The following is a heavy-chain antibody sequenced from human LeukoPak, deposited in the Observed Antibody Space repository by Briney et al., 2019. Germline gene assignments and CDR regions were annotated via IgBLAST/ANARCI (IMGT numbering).Heavy chain of an antibody. D-gene: IGHD3-10*01. CDR2: INPNSGDT. Sequence: ASVKVSCKASGYTFTGYYMHWVRQAPGQRLEWMGCINPNSGDTIYAQKFQGRVTMTRDTSISTAYMELNNMRSDDTAVYHCARGRPYNYYGCDYWGQGTLVTVSS. V-gene: IGHV1-2*02. J-gene: IGHJ4*02. CDR1: GYTFTGYY. CDR3: ARGRPYNYYGCDY.